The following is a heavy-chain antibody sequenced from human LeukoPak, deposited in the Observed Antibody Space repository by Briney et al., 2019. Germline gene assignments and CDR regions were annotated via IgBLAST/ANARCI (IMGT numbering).Heavy chain of an antibody. CDR1: GSTFSSYA. V-gene: IGHV3-23*01. J-gene: IGHJ4*02. CDR3: AKDDPPPGSPPFLIDY. D-gene: IGHD3-10*01. Sequence: GGSLRLSCAASGSTFSSYAMSWVRQAPGKGLEWVSAISGSGGSTYYADSVKGRFTISRDNSKNTLYLQMNSLRAEDTAVYYCAKDDPPPGSPPFLIDYWGQGTLVTVSS. CDR2: ISGSGGST.